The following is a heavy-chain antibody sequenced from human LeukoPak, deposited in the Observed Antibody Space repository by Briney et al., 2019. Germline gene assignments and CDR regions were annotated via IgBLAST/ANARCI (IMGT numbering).Heavy chain of an antibody. V-gene: IGHV4-59*08. D-gene: IGHD3-22*01. J-gene: IGHJ4*02. CDR3: ARHTLGTSGYYPLDY. CDR2: IYYSGNT. Sequence: SETLSLTCTVSGGSISGYYWSWIRQPPGKGLEWIGYIYYSGNTNYSPSLSGRVTISVDTPKNQFSLKLSSVTAADTAVYYCARHTLGTSGYYPLDYWGQGTQVTVSS. CDR1: GGSISGYY.